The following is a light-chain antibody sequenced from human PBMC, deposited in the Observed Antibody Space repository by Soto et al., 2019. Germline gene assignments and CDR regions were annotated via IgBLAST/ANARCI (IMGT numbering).Light chain of an antibody. CDR3: QQRSNYLFP. V-gene: IGKV3-11*01. Sequence: EVVLTQSPATLSLSPGERATLSCRASESINRYLAWYQQRPGQAPRLLIYDATNRATGIPARFSGSGSGTDFALTISGREPEDFAVYYCQQRSNYLFPFGPGPKLDI. CDR2: DAT. J-gene: IGKJ3*01. CDR1: ESINRY.